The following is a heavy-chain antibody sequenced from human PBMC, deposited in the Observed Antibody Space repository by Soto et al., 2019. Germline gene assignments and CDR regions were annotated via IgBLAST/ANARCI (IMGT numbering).Heavy chain of an antibody. D-gene: IGHD6-19*01. V-gene: IGHV5-51*01. Sequence: PGESLKISCKGSGYSFTSYWIGWVRQMPGKGLEWMGIICPGDSDTRYSPSFQGQVTISADKSISTAYLQWSSLKASDTAMYYCARHVAVAGTGDYYGMDVWGQGTTVTAP. J-gene: IGHJ6*02. CDR1: GYSFTSYW. CDR3: ARHVAVAGTGDYYGMDV. CDR2: ICPGDSDT.